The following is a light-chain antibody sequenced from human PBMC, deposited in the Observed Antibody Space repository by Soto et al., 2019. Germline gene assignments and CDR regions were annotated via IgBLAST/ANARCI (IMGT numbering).Light chain of an antibody. Sequence: EIVLTQSPATLSLSPGERATLSCRASQSVSRYLAWYQQKPGQAPRLLIYDSSNRATGIPARFSGSGSGTDFTLTIGSLEPEEFAVYDCRHRRSCPPPFGQGPKVDSK. J-gene: IGKJ1*01. CDR2: DSS. CDR3: RHRRSCPPP. CDR1: QSVSRY. V-gene: IGKV3-11*01.